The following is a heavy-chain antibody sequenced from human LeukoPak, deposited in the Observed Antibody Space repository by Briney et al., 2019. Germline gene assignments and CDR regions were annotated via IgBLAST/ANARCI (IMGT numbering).Heavy chain of an antibody. V-gene: IGHV3-23*01. CDR2: ISGSRGST. J-gene: IGHJ4*02. CDR3: ARDGKDSSGYYFGDS. D-gene: IGHD3-22*01. Sequence: GGSLRLSCAASGFTFSIYAMSWVRQAPGKGLEWLSAISGSRGSTYYADSVKGRFTISRDNSKNTLYLQMNSLRAEDTAVYYCARDGKDSSGYYFGDSWGQGTLVTVSS. CDR1: GFTFSIYA.